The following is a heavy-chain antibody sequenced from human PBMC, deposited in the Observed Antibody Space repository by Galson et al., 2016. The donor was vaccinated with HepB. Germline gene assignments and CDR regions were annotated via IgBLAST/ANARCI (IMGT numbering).Heavy chain of an antibody. V-gene: IGHV3-15*01. Sequence: SLRLSCAVSGFTFSHAWMSWVRQAPGKGLEWVGHIKSKTSGGTTDYAAPVKGRFTIARDDSKNTLYLQMNSLKTEDTAVYYCTTEEYSGPLNIFGPIFDYWGQGTLVTVSS. CDR2: IKSKTSGGTT. J-gene: IGHJ4*02. CDR1: GFTFSHAW. D-gene: IGHD5-12*01. CDR3: TTEEYSGPLNIFGPIFDY.